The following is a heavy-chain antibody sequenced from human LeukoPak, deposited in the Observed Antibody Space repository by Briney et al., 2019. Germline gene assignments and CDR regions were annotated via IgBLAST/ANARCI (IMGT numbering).Heavy chain of an antibody. CDR3: ATSSTVVVPAAEGYYFDY. V-gene: IGHV1-24*01. CDR1: GYTFTSYG. CDR2: FDPEDGET. J-gene: IGHJ4*02. Sequence: ASVKVSCKASGYTFTSYGISWVRQAPGQGLEWMGGFDPEDGETIYAQKFQGRVTMTEDTSTDTAYMELSSLRSEDTAVYYCATSSTVVVPAAEGYYFDYWGQGTLVTVSS. D-gene: IGHD2-2*01.